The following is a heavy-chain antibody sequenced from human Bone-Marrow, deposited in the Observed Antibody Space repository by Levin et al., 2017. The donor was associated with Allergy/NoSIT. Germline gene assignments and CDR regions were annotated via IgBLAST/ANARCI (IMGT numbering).Heavy chain of an antibody. V-gene: IGHV3-20*04. CDR1: GFTFDDSG. Sequence: GESLKISCAASGFTFDDSGMGWVRQVPGKGLEWVSSITWNAVTTDYADSVKGRFTISRDNAKSSLYLQMNGLRAEDTAIYYCARDRGGFGDLLYVFDAWGQGDLVTVSS. CDR3: ARDRGGFGDLLYVFDA. CDR2: ITWNAVTT. D-gene: IGHD3-10*01. J-gene: IGHJ4*02.